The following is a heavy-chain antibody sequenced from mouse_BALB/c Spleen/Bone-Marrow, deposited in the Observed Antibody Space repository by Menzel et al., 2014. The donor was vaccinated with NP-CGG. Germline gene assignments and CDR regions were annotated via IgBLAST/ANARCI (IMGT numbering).Heavy chain of an antibody. Sequence: DVKLVESGGGLVQPGGSLKLSCAASGFTFSSYGMSWVRQTPDKRLELVATTNSNGGSTYYPDSVKGRFTISRDNAKNTLYLQMSSLKSEDTAMYYCARDMITTRGFAYWGQGTLVTVSA. D-gene: IGHD2-4*01. J-gene: IGHJ3*01. CDR2: TNSNGGST. CDR3: ARDMITTRGFAY. CDR1: GFTFSSYG. V-gene: IGHV5-6-3*01.